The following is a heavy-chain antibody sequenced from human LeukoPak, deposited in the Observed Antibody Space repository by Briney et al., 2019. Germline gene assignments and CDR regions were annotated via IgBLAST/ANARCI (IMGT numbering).Heavy chain of an antibody. J-gene: IGHJ3*02. D-gene: IGHD1-26*01. CDR3: ARDHSIVGATGASDI. CDR2: IDQDESEK. Sequence: HSGGSLRLSCAASGLTFSRYYMSWVRQAPGKGLEWLANIDQDESEKNYVDSVKGRFTISRDNAKNSLYLQMNSLRVEDTAVYYCARDHSIVGATGASDIWGQGTMVTVSS. CDR1: GLTFSRYY. V-gene: IGHV3-7*01.